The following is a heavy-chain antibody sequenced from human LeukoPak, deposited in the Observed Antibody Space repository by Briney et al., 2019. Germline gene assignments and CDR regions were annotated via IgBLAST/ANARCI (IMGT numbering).Heavy chain of an antibody. D-gene: IGHD3-3*01. V-gene: IGHV4-59*01. J-gene: IGHJ4*02. CDR3: AXXXXFGVVRGPPEDY. Sequence: SETLSLTCTVSGGSISSYYWSWIRQPPGKGLEWIGYIYYSGGTNYNPSLKSRVTISVDTSKNQFSLKLSSVTAADTAVYYCAXXXXFGVVRGPPEDYWGQGTLVTVSS. CDR2: IYYSGGT. CDR1: GGSISSYY.